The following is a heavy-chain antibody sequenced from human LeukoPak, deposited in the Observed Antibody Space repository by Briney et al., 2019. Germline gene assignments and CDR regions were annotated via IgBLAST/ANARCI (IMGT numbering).Heavy chain of an antibody. CDR3: ARLPLGYCGGTSCLE. CDR2: IIPILGIT. CDR1: GGTFSYYA. Sequence: SVKVSCKASGGTFSYYAISWVRQAPGQGLEWMGRIIPILGITNYAQKFQGRVTITADRSTSTAYMELSSLRSEDTAVYYCARLPLGYCGGTSCLEWGQGTLVTVSS. J-gene: IGHJ4*02. V-gene: IGHV1-69*04. D-gene: IGHD2-2*01.